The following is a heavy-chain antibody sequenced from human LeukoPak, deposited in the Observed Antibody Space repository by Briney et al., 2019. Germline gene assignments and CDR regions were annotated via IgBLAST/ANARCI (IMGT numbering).Heavy chain of an antibody. D-gene: IGHD3-16*01. V-gene: IGHV3-74*01. CDR3: ARSLGD. CDR1: GFNFRKYW. CDR2: INPDGDYS. Sequence: GGSLRLSCAASGFNFRKYWMQWVRQVPGKGLVWDSEINPDGDYSGHSNSVRGRFTISRDNAKNTLYLQMTSLSAEDTAVYYCARSLGDWGQGTLVSVSS. J-gene: IGHJ4*01.